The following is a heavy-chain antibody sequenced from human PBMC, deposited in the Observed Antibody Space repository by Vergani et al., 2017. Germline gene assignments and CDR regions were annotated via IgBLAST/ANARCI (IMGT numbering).Heavy chain of an antibody. V-gene: IGHV1-18*01. CDR3: ARDRKSDYVGGSYRRRGFDY. CDR2: ISAYNGNT. J-gene: IGHJ4*02. Sequence: QVQLVQSGAEVKKPGASVKVSCKASGYTFTSYGISWVRQAPGQGLEWMGWISAYNGNTNYAQKLQGRVTMTTDTSTSTAYMELRSLRSDDTAVYYCARDRKSDYVGGSYRRRGFDYWGQGTLVTVSS. CDR1: GYTFTSYG. D-gene: IGHD3-16*02.